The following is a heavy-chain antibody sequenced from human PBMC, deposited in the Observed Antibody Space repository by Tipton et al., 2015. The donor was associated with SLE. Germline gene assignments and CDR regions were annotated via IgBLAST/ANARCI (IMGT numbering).Heavy chain of an antibody. V-gene: IGHV3-53*05. CDR3: ARVGYCSGGSCLYWYFDL. CDR2: IYSGSST. CDR1: GFTVSSNY. Sequence: GSLRLSCAASGFTVSSNYMSWVRQAPGKGLEWVSVIYSGSSTYYADSVKGRFTISRDNSKNTLYLQMNSLRAEDTAVYYCARVGYCSGGSCLYWYFDLWGRGTLVTVSS. D-gene: IGHD2-15*01. J-gene: IGHJ2*01.